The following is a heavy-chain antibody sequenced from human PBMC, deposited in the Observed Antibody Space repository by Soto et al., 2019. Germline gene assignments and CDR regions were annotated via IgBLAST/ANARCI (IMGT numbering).Heavy chain of an antibody. CDR1: GYTFTSYG. J-gene: IGHJ6*02. CDR2: ISAYNGNT. D-gene: IGHD3-10*01. CDR3: ARDHPHAITMGRGAMGYYYGMDV. Sequence: ASVKVSCKASGYTFTSYGISWVRQAPGQGLEWMGWISAYNGNTNHAQKPQGRVPLTTDTSTSTDYMELRSLRSDDTAVYYWARDHPHAITMGRGAMGYYYGMDVWGQGTTVTVSS. V-gene: IGHV1-18*01.